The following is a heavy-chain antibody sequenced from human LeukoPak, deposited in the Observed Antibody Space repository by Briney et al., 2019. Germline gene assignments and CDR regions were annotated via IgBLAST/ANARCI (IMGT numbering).Heavy chain of an antibody. CDR3: AKAGVRYYDSSGLHAFDI. J-gene: IGHJ3*02. D-gene: IGHD3-22*01. CDR1: GGSISSTSYF. CDR2: IYYSGST. V-gene: IGHV4-39*01. Sequence: SETLSLTCTVSGGSISSTSYFWGWIRQPPGKGLEWIGTIYYSGSTYYNPSLKSRVTMSVDTSRNQFSLKLSSVNAADTAVYYCAKAGVRYYDSSGLHAFDIWGQGTMVTVSS.